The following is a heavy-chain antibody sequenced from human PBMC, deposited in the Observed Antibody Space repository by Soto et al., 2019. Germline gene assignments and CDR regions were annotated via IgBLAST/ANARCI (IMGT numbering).Heavy chain of an antibody. Sequence: QVQLVESGGGVVQPGRSLRLSCAASGFTFSSYVMHWVRQAPGKGLEWVAVISYDGSNKYYADSVKGRFTISRDNSKNTLYLQMNSLRAEDTAVYYCATMYSSGWYMGGQGTLVTVSS. V-gene: IGHV3-30-3*01. CDR1: GFTFSSYV. D-gene: IGHD6-19*01. CDR2: ISYDGSNK. CDR3: ATMYSSGWYM. J-gene: IGHJ4*02.